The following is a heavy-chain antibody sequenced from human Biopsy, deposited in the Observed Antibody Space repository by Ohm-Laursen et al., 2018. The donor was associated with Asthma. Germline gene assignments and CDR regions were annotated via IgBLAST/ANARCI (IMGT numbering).Heavy chain of an antibody. CDR2: SSYSGFR. J-gene: IGHJ4*02. Sequence: SQTLSLTCIFSGGSINSDYWSWIRQPPGKGLEWIGLSSYSGFRKYNPSLKSRVTISVDTSKNQLSLNLTSVIAADTAVYYCARDQGDSKFDYWGLGTLVTVSS. D-gene: IGHD3-16*01. CDR1: GGSINSDY. V-gene: IGHV4-59*01. CDR3: ARDQGDSKFDY.